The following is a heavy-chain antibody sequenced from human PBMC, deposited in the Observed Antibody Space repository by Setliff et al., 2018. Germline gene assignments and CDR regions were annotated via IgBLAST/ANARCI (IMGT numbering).Heavy chain of an antibody. V-gene: IGHV4-4*08. D-gene: IGHD3-10*01. Sequence: SETLSLTCTVSGGSISGHYWSWIRQPPGKGLEWIGYIQTGGSTNYNPSLKGRVTMTSDTSRNQLSLKLTSVSAADTAIYYCARSSYYASGNSHNYYMDVWGKGTAVTVSS. J-gene: IGHJ6*03. CDR1: GGSISGHY. CDR3: ARSSYYASGNSHNYYMDV. CDR2: IQTGGST.